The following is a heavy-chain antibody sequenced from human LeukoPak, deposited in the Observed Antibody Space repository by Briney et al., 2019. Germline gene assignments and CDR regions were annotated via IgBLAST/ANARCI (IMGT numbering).Heavy chain of an antibody. J-gene: IGHJ3*02. Sequence: ASVKVSCKVSGYTLTGLSMHWVRQAPGKGLEWMGGFDPEDGETIYAQKFQGRVTMTEDTSTDTAYMELSSLRSEDTAVYYCATGIAARPGGDAFDIWGQGTMVTVSS. CDR3: ATGIAARPGGDAFDI. V-gene: IGHV1-24*01. CDR1: GYTLTGLS. D-gene: IGHD6-6*01. CDR2: FDPEDGET.